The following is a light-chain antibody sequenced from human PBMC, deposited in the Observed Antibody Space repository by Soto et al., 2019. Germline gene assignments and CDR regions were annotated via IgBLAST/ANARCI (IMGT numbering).Light chain of an antibody. CDR2: GAS. V-gene: IGKV3-20*01. Sequence: EIVLTQSPGTLSLSPGDRATLSCRASQSVSSNYLAWYQQKPGQAPRLLIYGASRRASGIPDRFSGRGSGTGFSLTISRLESEDFAVYYCQQYGSSPYTFGQGTKLEIK. CDR3: QQYGSSPYT. CDR1: QSVSSNY. J-gene: IGKJ2*01.